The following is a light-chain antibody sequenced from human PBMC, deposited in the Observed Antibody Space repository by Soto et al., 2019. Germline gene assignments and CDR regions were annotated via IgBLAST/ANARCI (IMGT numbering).Light chain of an antibody. J-gene: IGKJ5*01. V-gene: IGKV1-9*01. CDR1: QGISSY. CDR3: QQYGSSIT. Sequence: IQLTQSPSSLSASVGDRVTITCRASQGISSYLGLYQQKPGKAPKLLIYGASTLQNGVPSRFSGSGSGTDFTLTISRLEPEDFAMFYCQQYGSSITFGQGTRLEIK. CDR2: GAS.